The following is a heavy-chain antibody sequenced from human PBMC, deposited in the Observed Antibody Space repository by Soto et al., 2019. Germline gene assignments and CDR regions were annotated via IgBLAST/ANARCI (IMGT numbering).Heavy chain of an antibody. Sequence: ASVKVSCKVSGYTLTELSMHWVRQAPGKGLEWMGGFDPEDGETIYAQKFQGRVTMTEDTSTDTAYMELSSLRSEDTAVYYCATDLILTGFRLDYYYMDVWGKGTTVTVSS. CDR3: ATDLILTGFRLDYYYMDV. CDR1: GYTLTELS. D-gene: IGHD3-9*01. V-gene: IGHV1-24*01. J-gene: IGHJ6*03. CDR2: FDPEDGET.